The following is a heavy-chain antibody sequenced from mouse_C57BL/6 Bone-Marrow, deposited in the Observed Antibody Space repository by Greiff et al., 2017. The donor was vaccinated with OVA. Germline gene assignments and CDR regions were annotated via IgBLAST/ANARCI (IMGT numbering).Heavy chain of an antibody. CDR3: ARGRGYYLDY. V-gene: IGHV1-64*01. CDR1: GYTFTSYW. Sequence: VQLQQSGAELVRPGTSVKMSCKASGYTFTSYWMHWVKQRPGQGLEWIGMIHPNSGSTNYNEKFKSKATLTVDKSSSTAYMQLSGLTSEDSAVYYCARGRGYYLDYWGQGTTLTVSS. CDR2: IHPNSGST. J-gene: IGHJ2*01.